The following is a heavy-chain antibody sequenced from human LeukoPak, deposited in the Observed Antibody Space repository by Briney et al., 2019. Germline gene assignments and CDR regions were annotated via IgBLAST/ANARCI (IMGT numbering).Heavy chain of an antibody. Sequence: ASVKVSCKASGGTFSSYGISWVRQAPGQGLEWMGGIIPIFGTANYAQKFQGRVTITTDESTSTAYMELSSLRSEDTAVCYCAREGSTSRESYYYYMDVWGKGTTVTVSS. CDR2: IIPIFGTA. D-gene: IGHD2-2*01. CDR3: AREGSTSRESYYYYMDV. V-gene: IGHV1-69*05. CDR1: GGTFSSYG. J-gene: IGHJ6*03.